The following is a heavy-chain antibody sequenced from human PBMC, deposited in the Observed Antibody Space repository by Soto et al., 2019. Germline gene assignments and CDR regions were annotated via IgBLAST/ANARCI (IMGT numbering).Heavy chain of an antibody. CDR2: ISGSGGST. D-gene: IGHD6-19*01. J-gene: IGHJ1*01. CDR3: AKGPIGYSSGWYRNEYFQR. CDR1: GFTFSSFA. Sequence: PGGSLRLSCAASGFTFSSFAMSWVRQAPGKGLEWVSAISGSGGSTYYADSVKGRFTISRDNSKNTLYLQMNSLRAEDTAVYYCAKGPIGYSSGWYRNEYFQRWGQGTLVTVSS. V-gene: IGHV3-23*01.